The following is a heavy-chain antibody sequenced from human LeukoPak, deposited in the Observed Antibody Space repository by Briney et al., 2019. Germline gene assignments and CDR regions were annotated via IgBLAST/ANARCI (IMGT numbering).Heavy chain of an antibody. J-gene: IGHJ3*02. V-gene: IGHV1-69*13. CDR3: ALIDAFDI. CDR2: IIPIFGTA. Sequence: ASVKVSCKASGGTFSSYAISWVRQAPGQGLEWMGGIIPIFGTANYAQKFPGRVPIPADEPTSTAYMELSSLRSEDTAVYYCALIDAFDICGQGTMVTVSS. CDR1: GGTFSSYA.